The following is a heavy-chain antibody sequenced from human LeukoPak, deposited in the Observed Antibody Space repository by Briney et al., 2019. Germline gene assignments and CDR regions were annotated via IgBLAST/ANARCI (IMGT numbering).Heavy chain of an antibody. J-gene: IGHJ4*02. CDR2: IYHSGST. Sequence: SQTLSLTCAVSGGSISSGGYSWRWIRQPPGKGLEWIGYIYHSGSTYYNPSLKSRVTISVDGSKNQFSLKLSSVTAADTAVYYCARSSSTLLFDYWGQGTLVTVSS. V-gene: IGHV4-30-2*01. CDR3: ARSSSTLLFDY. CDR1: GGSISSGGYS. D-gene: IGHD2-2*01.